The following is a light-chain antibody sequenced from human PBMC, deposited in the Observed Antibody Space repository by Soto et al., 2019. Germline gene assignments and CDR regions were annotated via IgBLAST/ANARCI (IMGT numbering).Light chain of an antibody. CDR1: QSVSSSY. V-gene: IGKV3-20*01. J-gene: IGKJ1*01. CDR3: QQYGSSRWT. CDR2: GAS. Sequence: EIVLTQSPGTLSLSPGERATLSCRASQSVSSSYLAWYQQNRGQAPRLLIHGASSRATGIPDRFSGSGSGTDFTFTISRLEPEDFAVYYCQQYGSSRWTFGQGTKVEIK.